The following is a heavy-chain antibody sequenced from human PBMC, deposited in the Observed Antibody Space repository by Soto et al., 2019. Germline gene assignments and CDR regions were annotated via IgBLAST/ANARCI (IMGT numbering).Heavy chain of an antibody. CDR3: GRESGEPWDYEAS. D-gene: IGHD1-7*01. J-gene: IGHJ5*02. V-gene: IGHV4-4*07. Sequence: PSETLSLTCTVSAGSISSYRWSWIRQPAGKGLDWIGGLNNYGTTHYNPSPKSQFPVSVEPSRTQFFLTLRSVTAADSAVYHCGRESGEPWDYEASWGQGTPVTV. CDR2: LNNYGTT. CDR1: AGSISSYR.